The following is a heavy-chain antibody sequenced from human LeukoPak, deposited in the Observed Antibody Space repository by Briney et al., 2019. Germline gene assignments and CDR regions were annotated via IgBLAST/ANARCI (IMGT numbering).Heavy chain of an antibody. CDR1: GGSFSGYY. J-gene: IGHJ6*02. Sequence: SETLSLTCAVYGGSFSGYYWSWIRQPPGKGLEWIGEINHSGSTNYNPSLKSRVTISVDTSKNQLSPKLSSVTAADTAVYYCARTYYGMDVWGQGTTVTVSS. CDR2: INHSGST. CDR3: ARTYYGMDV. V-gene: IGHV4-34*01.